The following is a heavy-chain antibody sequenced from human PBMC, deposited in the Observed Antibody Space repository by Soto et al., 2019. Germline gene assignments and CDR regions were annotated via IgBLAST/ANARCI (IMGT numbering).Heavy chain of an antibody. CDR1: GNTVTYVY. V-gene: IGHV1-45*02. CDR3: ASGRYDASGYFDY. D-gene: IGHD3-22*01. Sequence: GKVYCKGSGNTVTYVYLQWVRQAPGQALEWMGWITPFNGNTKYAQKFQDRVTFTGDTSLNTAYMELSSLRSDDTAMFYCASGRYDASGYFDYWGQGTLVNLSS. J-gene: IGHJ4*02. CDR2: ITPFNGNT.